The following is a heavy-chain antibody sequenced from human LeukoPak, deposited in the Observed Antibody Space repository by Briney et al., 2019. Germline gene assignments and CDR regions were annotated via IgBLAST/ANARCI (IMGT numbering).Heavy chain of an antibody. J-gene: IGHJ5*01. D-gene: IGHD2-15*01. CDR3: ARPSRYCSDGFCKSGHLDS. Sequence: GGSLRLSCAASGFTFSSYAMSWVRQAPGKGLEWVSGILDSGYSTYYANSVKGRFTISRDNSNNTLYLQMSSLKASDTATYFCARPSRYCSDGFCKSGHLDSWGRGTPVTVSS. CDR2: ILDSGYST. CDR1: GFTFSSYA. V-gene: IGHV3-23*01.